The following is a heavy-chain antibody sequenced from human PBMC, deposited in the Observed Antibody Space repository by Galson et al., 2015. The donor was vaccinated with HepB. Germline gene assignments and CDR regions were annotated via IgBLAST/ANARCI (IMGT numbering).Heavy chain of an antibody. CDR3: TRGYYDFWSGYHGGAFDI. CDR1: GFTFGDYA. V-gene: IGHV3-49*03. D-gene: IGHD3-3*01. CDR2: IRSKAYGGTT. J-gene: IGHJ3*02. Sequence: SLRLSCAASGFTFGDYAMSWFRQAPGKGLEWVGFIRSKAYGGTTEYAASVKGRFTISRDDSKSIAYLQMNSLKTEDTAVYYCTRGYYDFWSGYHGGAFDIWGQGTMVTVSS.